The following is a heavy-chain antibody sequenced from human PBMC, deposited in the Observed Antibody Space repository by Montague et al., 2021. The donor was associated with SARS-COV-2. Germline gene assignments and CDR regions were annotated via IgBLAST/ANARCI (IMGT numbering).Heavy chain of an antibody. D-gene: IGHD3-10*01. Sequence: SETLSLTCAVYGGSFSGYYWNWIRQPPGKGLEWIGEINHGGRTNYNPSLKSRLTISTDPSKNQFSLKLTSVAAADTAVYYCARLRDGVVPSPILGVGPYYSYYFMDVWGKGTTVTVSS. J-gene: IGHJ6*03. CDR3: ARLRDGVVPSPILGVGPYYSYYFMDV. CDR1: GGSFSGYY. V-gene: IGHV4-34*01. CDR2: INHGGRT.